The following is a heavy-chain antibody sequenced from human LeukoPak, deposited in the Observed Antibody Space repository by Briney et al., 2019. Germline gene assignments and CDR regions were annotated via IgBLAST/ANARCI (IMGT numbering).Heavy chain of an antibody. V-gene: IGHV3-53*01. J-gene: IGHJ4*02. D-gene: IGHD3-22*01. CDR1: GFTVSSNC. CDR2: IYSGGST. Sequence: PGGSLRLSCAASGFTVSSNCMSWVRQAPGKGLEWVSVIYSGGSTYYADSVKGRFTISRDNSKNTLYLQMNSLRAEDTAVYYCASVYYDSSGYYDYWGQGTLVTVSS. CDR3: ASVYYDSSGYYDY.